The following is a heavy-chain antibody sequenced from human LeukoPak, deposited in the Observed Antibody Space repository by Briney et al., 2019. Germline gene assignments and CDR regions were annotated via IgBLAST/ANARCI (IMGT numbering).Heavy chain of an antibody. CDR1: GYNFIDYA. D-gene: IGHD1-26*01. CDR3: AAVEQLGSYLTDF. Sequence: GASVKVPCKASGYNFIDYAIHWVRQAPGQGLEWMGGIIPIFGTANYAQKFQGRVTITADESTSIAYMELSSLRSEDTAVYYCAAVEQLGSYLTDFWGQGTLVTVSS. CDR2: IIPIFGTA. V-gene: IGHV1-69*13. J-gene: IGHJ4*02.